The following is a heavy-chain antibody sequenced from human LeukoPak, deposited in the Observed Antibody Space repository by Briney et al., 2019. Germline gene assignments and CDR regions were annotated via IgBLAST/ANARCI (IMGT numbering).Heavy chain of an antibody. CDR1: GVSISSSNSY. V-gene: IGHV4-39*07. CDR3: ARGVGGSGYPDYFDY. J-gene: IGHJ4*02. CDR2: IYHSGST. Sequence: PSETLSLTCTVSGVSISSSNSYWGWIRQPPGKGLEWIGEIYHSGSTNYNPSLKSRVTISVDKSKNQFSLKLSSVTAADTAVYYCARGVGGSGYPDYFDYWGQGTLVTVSS. D-gene: IGHD3-22*01.